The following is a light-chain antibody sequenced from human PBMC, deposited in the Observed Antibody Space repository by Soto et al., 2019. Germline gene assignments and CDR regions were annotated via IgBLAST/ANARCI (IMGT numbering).Light chain of an antibody. CDR3: SSYGGSNNYV. CDR1: NSDVGGYNY. J-gene: IGLJ1*01. CDR2: EVN. V-gene: IGLV2-8*01. Sequence: QSALTQPPSASGSPGQSVTISCSGTNSDVGGYNYVSWYQQHPGKAPKLMIYEVNKRPSGVPDRFSGSKSGNTASLTVSGXXAEDEADYYCSSYGGSNNYVFGTGTKVTVL.